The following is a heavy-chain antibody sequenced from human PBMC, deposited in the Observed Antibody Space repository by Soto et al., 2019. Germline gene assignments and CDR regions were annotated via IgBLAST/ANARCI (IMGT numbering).Heavy chain of an antibody. J-gene: IGHJ4*02. CDR1: GGTFSSYT. D-gene: IGHD4-17*01. V-gene: IGHV1-69*02. Sequence: QVQLVQSRAEVKKPGSSVKVSCKASGGTFSSYTISWVRQAPGQGLEWMGRIIPILGIANYAQKFQGRVTITADKSTSTAYMELSSLRSEDTAVYYCARGINDYGDLYFDYWGQGTLVTVSS. CDR3: ARGINDYGDLYFDY. CDR2: IIPILGIA.